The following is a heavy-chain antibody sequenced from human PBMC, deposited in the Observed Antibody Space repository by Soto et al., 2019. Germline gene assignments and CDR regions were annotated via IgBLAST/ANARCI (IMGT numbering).Heavy chain of an antibody. V-gene: IGHV4-59*01. CDR2: IYYSGST. D-gene: IGHD3-22*01. Sequence: SETLSLTCTVSGGSISSYYWSWIRQPPGKGLEWIGYIYYSGSTNYNPSLKSRVTISVDTSKNQFSLKLSSVTAADTAVYYCARAVGYDSSGYYSPAFGYWGQGTLVTVSS. CDR3: ARAVGYDSSGYYSPAFGY. J-gene: IGHJ4*02. CDR1: GGSISSYY.